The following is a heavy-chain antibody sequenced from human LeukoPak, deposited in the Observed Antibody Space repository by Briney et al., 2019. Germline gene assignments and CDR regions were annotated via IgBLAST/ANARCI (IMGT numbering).Heavy chain of an antibody. CDR2: ISYDGSNK. J-gene: IGHJ3*02. CDR3: ASVDTAMTTYAFDI. D-gene: IGHD4-17*01. CDR1: GFTFSDYW. V-gene: IGHV3-30-3*01. Sequence: GGSLRLSCTASGFTFSDYWMHWVRQAPGKGLEWVAVISYDGSNKYYADSVKGRFTISRDNSKNTLYLQMNSLRAEDTAVYYCASVDTAMTTYAFDIWGQGTMVTVSS.